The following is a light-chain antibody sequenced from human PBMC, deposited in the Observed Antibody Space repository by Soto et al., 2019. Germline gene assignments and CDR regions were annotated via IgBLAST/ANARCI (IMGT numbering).Light chain of an antibody. V-gene: IGLV1-40*01. CDR3: QAYDSSLSGVV. J-gene: IGLJ2*01. CDR2: GNS. CDR1: SSNIGAGYN. Sequence: QAVVTQPPSVSGAPGQRVTISCTGSSSNIGAGYNVHWYQQLPGTAPKLLIYGNSNRPSGVPDRFSGSKSGTSASLAITGLQAADEADYYRQAYDSSLSGVVFGGGTKLTVL.